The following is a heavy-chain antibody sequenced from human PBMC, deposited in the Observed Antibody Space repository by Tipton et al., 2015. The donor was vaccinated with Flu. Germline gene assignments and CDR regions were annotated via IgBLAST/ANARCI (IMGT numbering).Heavy chain of an antibody. CDR2: ITYDGSNK. CDR1: GFSFSTYG. CDR3: ARPGGNGEEYFQH. D-gene: IGHD4-23*01. J-gene: IGHJ1*01. V-gene: IGHV3-30*03. Sequence: SLRLSCAASGFSFSTYGVHWVRQAPGKGLEWVAVITYDGSNKYYADSVKGRFTISRDNSKNTLYLQMNSLRPEDTAVYYCARPGGNGEEYFQHWGLGTLVTVSS.